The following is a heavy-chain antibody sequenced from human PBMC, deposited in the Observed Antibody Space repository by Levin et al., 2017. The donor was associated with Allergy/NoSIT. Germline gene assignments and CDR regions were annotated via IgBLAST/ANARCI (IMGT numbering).Heavy chain of an antibody. CDR3: ARDFPSCGGNCYSYDY. Sequence: PGGSLRLSCAASGFTFSTYIMNWVRQAPGKGLEWVSSISSTSNYIYYADSVKGRFTISRDNAKSSLYLQMNSLRAEDTAIYYCARDFPSCGGNCYSYDYWGQGTLVTVSS. CDR1: GFTFSTYI. J-gene: IGHJ4*02. CDR2: ISSTSNYI. D-gene: IGHD2-21*02. V-gene: IGHV3-21*01.